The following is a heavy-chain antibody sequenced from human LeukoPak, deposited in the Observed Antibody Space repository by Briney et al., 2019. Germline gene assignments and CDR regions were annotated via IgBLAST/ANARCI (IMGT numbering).Heavy chain of an antibody. CDR2: ISSTGEYT. CDR3: AKDRPNYYGSDGHYYRRNGDY. CDR1: GFTFTIYA. J-gene: IGHJ4*02. V-gene: IGHV3-23*01. D-gene: IGHD3-22*01. Sequence: SGGSLRLSCAASGFTFTIYAMSWVRQAPGKGLEWVSSISSTGEYTYYTGSVKGRFTISRDNSKNTLYLHMNSLRGEDTAVYSCAKDRPNYYGSDGHYYRRNGDYWGQGTLVTVSS.